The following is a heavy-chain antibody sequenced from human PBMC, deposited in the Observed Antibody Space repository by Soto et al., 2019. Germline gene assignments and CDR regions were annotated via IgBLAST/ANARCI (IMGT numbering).Heavy chain of an antibody. J-gene: IGHJ6*02. CDR2: INHSGST. CDR3: ARGIAARHYYYGMDV. V-gene: IGHV4-34*01. CDR1: GGSFSGYY. D-gene: IGHD6-6*01. Sequence: PSETLSRTCAVYGGSFSGYYWSWIRQPPGKGLEWIGEINHSGSTNYNPSLKSRVTISVDTSKNQFSLKLSSVTAADTAVYYCARGIAARHYYYGMDVWGQGTTVTVSS.